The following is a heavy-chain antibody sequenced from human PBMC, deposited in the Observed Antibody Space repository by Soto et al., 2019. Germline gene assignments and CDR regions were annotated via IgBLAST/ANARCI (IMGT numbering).Heavy chain of an antibody. CDR3: ARGRRMITFGGVIVRPSNNWFDP. CDR1: GGSFSGYY. J-gene: IGHJ5*02. Sequence: SETLSLTCAVYGGSFSGYYWSWIRQPPGKGLEWIGEINHSGSTNYNPSLKSRVTISVDTSKNQFSLKLSSVTAADTAVYYCARGRRMITFGGVIVRPSNNWFDPWGQGTLVTVSS. V-gene: IGHV4-34*01. D-gene: IGHD3-16*02. CDR2: INHSGST.